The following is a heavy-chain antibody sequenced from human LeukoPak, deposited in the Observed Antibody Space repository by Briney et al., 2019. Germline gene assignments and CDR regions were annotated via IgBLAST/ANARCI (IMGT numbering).Heavy chain of an antibody. CDR3: ARDEGISYYYYGMDV. Sequence: SQTLSLTCTVSGGSISSGSYYWSWIRQPAGKGLEWIGRIYTSGSTNYNPSLKCRVTISVDTSKNQFSLKLSSVTAADTAVYYCARDEGISYYYYGMDVWGQGTTVTVSS. V-gene: IGHV4-61*02. D-gene: IGHD6-13*01. CDR2: IYTSGST. J-gene: IGHJ6*02. CDR1: GGSISSGSYY.